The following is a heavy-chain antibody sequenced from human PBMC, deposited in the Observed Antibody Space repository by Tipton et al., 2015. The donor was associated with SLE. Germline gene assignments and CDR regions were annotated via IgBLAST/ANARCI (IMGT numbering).Heavy chain of an antibody. J-gene: IGHJ5*02. Sequence: SLRLSCAASGFTFSSYAMHWVRQAPGKGLEWVAVISYDENNKYYADSVKGRFTISRDNSKNTLYLQMNSLRAEDTAVYYCASELLNWFDPWGLGTLVTVSP. CDR2: ISYDENNK. CDR1: GFTFSSYA. D-gene: IGHD2-21*02. CDR3: ASELLNWFDP. V-gene: IGHV3-30*04.